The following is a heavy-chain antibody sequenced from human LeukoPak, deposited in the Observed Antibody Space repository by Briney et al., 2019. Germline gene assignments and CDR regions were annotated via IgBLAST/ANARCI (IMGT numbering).Heavy chain of an antibody. CDR3: AKGENYYYDSSTYSPPFDY. Sequence: GGSLRLSCAASGFTFDDYAMHWVRQAPGKGLEWVAIISFDGSDKYYADSVTGRFTISRDNSKSTLYLQMNSLRPDDTAVYYCAKGENYYYDSSTYSPPFDYWGQGTLVTVSS. CDR2: ISFDGSDK. J-gene: IGHJ4*02. D-gene: IGHD3-22*01. V-gene: IGHV3-30*18. CDR1: GFTFDDYA.